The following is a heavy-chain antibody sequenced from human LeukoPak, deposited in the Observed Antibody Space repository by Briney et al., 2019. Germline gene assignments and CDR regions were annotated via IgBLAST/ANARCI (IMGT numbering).Heavy chain of an antibody. V-gene: IGHV3-21*01. CDR3: ARVVVRGVIDY. D-gene: IGHD3-10*01. CDR2: ISSSSSYI. J-gene: IGHJ4*02. Sequence: GGSLRLSCAASGFTFSSYSMHWVRQAQGKGLEWVSSISSSSSYIYYADSVKGRFTISRDNAKNSLYLQMNSLRAEDTAVYYCARVVVRGVIDYWGQGTLVTVSS. CDR1: GFTFSSYS.